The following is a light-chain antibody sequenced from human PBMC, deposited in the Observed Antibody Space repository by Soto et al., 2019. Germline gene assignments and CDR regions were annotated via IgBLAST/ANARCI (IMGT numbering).Light chain of an antibody. J-gene: IGKJ4*01. CDR1: QSVLWDSNNKNY. CDR3: QQYYDTPLT. Sequence: DIVMTQSPDSLTASLGERATINYKSSQSVLWDSNNKNYLAWYQLKPRQPPKLLISWSSTRESGVPDRFSGSGSGTDFTLTISNLQAEDVAIYYCQQYYDTPLTFGGGTKVEIK. CDR2: WSS. V-gene: IGKV4-1*01.